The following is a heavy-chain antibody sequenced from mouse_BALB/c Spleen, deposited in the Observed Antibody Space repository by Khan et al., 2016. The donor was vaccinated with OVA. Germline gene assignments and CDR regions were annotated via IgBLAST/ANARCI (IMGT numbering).Heavy chain of an antibody. V-gene: IGHV1S137*01. Sequence: QVQLKQSGAELVRPGVSVKISCKGSVYTFTDYAMRWVKQSHAQSLEWIGVISTHYGDADYNQKFKGKATMTVDKSSSTAYMELARLTSEDSAIYYCARGSGNSRFAYWGQGTLVTVSA. J-gene: IGHJ3*01. CDR3: ARGSGNSRFAY. D-gene: IGHD1-3*01. CDR1: VYTFTDYA. CDR2: ISTHYGDA.